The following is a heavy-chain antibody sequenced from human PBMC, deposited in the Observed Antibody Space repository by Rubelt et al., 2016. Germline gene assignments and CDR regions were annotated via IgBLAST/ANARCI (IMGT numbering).Heavy chain of an antibody. J-gene: IGHJ5*02. CDR3: ARVTTVTNANWFDP. D-gene: IGHD4-17*01. CDR1: GYSFTSYW. V-gene: IGHV5-51*01. CDR2: IYPGDSDT. Sequence: EVQLVQSGAEVKKPGESLKISCKGSGYSFTSYWIGWVRQMPGKGLEWMGIIYPGDSDTRYSPSFQGQVTMSTSNTHTTAYLQWGSLKASDTAMYYCARVTTVTNANWFDPWGQGTLVTVSS.